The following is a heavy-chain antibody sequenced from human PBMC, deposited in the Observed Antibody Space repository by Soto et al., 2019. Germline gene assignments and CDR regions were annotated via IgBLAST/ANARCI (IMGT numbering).Heavy chain of an antibody. J-gene: IGHJ4*02. CDR1: GFTFSSYS. D-gene: IGHD6-6*01. CDR3: ARDLEYSSSLLPY. CDR2: ISSSRSYI. V-gene: IGHV3-21*01. Sequence: GGSMRLSCAASGFTFSSYSMNWVRQAPGKGLEWVSSISSSRSYIYYADSVKGRFTISRDNAKNSLYLQMTSLRAEDTAVYYCARDLEYSSSLLPYWGEGTLVTVSS.